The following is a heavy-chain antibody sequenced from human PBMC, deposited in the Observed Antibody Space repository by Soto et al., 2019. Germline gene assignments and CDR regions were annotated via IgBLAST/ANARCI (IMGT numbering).Heavy chain of an antibody. Sequence: EVQLVDSGGGLVQPGGSLRLSCAASEFTFRSYWMHWVRQSPGKGLVWVSRSSGDGSSTNYADSVKGRVTISRDNAKNTVYLQIDSLRAENTAVYYCARSLPGTYGAFDLWGQGTMVTVSS. CDR3: ARSLPGTYGAFDL. CDR2: SSGDGSST. D-gene: IGHD1-7*01. CDR1: EFTFRSYW. V-gene: IGHV3-74*01. J-gene: IGHJ3*01.